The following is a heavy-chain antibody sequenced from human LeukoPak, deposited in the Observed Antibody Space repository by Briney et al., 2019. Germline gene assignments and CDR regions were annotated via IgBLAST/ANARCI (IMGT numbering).Heavy chain of an antibody. CDR2: ISSTSSTI. CDR3: AKVSSPTMIVVVITKGSYFDY. Sequence: GGSLRLSCAASGFTFSSYSINWVRQAPGKGLEWISYISSTSSTIYYADSVKGRFTISRDNAKNSLYLQMNSLRAEDTAVYYCAKVSSPTMIVVVITKGSYFDYWGQGTLVTVSS. J-gene: IGHJ4*02. CDR1: GFTFSSYS. V-gene: IGHV3-48*01. D-gene: IGHD3-22*01.